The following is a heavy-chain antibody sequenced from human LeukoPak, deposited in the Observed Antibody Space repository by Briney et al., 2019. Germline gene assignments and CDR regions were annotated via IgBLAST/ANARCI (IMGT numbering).Heavy chain of an antibody. V-gene: IGHV4-30-4*02. CDR1: GGSISSGDYY. Sequence: SETLSLTCTVSGGSISSGDYYWSWIRQPPGKGLEWIGYIYYSGSTYYNPSLKSRVTISVDTSKNQFSLKLTSVTAADTAVYYCARRAITMIVGVAFDIWGQGTMVTVSS. CDR3: ARRAITMIVGVAFDI. J-gene: IGHJ3*02. D-gene: IGHD3-22*01. CDR2: IYYSGST.